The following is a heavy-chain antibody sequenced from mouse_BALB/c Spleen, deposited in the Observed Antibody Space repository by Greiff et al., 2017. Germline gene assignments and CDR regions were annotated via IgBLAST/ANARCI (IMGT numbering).Heavy chain of an antibody. CDR1: GFNIKDTY. V-gene: IGHV14-3*02. CDR3: ARFFGYDRFAY. Sequence: VQLRQSGAELVKPGASVKLSCTASGFNIKDTYMHWVKQRPEQGLEWIGRIDPANGNTKYDPKFQGKATITADTSSNTAYLQLSSLTSEDTAVYYCARFFGYDRFAYWGQGTLVTVSA. CDR2: IDPANGNT. J-gene: IGHJ3*01. D-gene: IGHD2-2*01.